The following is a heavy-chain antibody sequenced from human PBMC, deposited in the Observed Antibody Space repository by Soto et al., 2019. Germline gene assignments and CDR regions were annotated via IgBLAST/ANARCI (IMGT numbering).Heavy chain of an antibody. CDR2: IIPILGIA. V-gene: IGHV1-69*02. CDR1: GGTFSSYT. CDR3: ASNDCSGGSCYYWFAP. Sequence: GASVKVSCKASGGTFSSYTISWVRQAPGQGLEWMGRIIPILGIANYAQKSQGRVTITADKSTSTAYLELSSLRSEDTAVYYCASNDCSGGSCYYWFAPWGQGTLVTVSS. D-gene: IGHD2-15*01. J-gene: IGHJ5*02.